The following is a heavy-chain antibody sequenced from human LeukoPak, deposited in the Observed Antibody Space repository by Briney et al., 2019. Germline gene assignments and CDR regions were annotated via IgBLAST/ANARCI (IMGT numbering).Heavy chain of an antibody. Sequence: GESLKISCKGSGYSFTSYWIGWVRQMPGKGLEWMGIIYPGDSDTRYSPSFQGQVTISADKSISTAYLQWSSLKASDTAMYYCARLDYYDSSGYKSARYFDLWGRGTLVTVSS. J-gene: IGHJ2*01. D-gene: IGHD3-22*01. CDR1: GYSFTSYW. CDR2: IYPGDSDT. V-gene: IGHV5-51*01. CDR3: ARLDYYDSSGYKSARYFDL.